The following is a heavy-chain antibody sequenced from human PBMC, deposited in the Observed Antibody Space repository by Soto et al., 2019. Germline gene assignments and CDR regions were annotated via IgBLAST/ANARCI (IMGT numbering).Heavy chain of an antibody. J-gene: IGHJ4*02. Sequence: QVQLVQSGAEVKKPGSSVKVSCKASGGTFSTYTITWVRQAPGQGLEWMGRIIPIIGITNYAPKFQGRVTMSADKITGTAYMELTRLRSDDTAVYYCARVPDITYNDSHASSYTRGQGTLVTVAS. CDR2: IIPIIGIT. CDR1: GGTFSTYT. CDR3: ARVPDITYNDSHASSYT. V-gene: IGHV1-69*02. D-gene: IGHD3-16*01.